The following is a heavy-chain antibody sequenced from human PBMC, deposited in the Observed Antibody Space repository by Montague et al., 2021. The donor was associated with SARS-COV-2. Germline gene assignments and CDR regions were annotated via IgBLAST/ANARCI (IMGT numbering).Heavy chain of an antibody. D-gene: IGHD3-3*01. CDR2: INHTGSA. CDR3: ARGQVTISGVLIFIPAAGHLDG. J-gene: IGHJ3*01. V-gene: IGHV4/OR15-8*02. Sequence: SETLSLTCVVSNGSISSDEWWSWVRQSPGKGLEWIGEINHTGSATYIPSLKGRVTLSRDTSKNQFSLKLQSVTPADTGVYYCARGQVTISGVLIFIPAAGHLDGWGQGTSVTVSS. CDR1: NGSISSDEW.